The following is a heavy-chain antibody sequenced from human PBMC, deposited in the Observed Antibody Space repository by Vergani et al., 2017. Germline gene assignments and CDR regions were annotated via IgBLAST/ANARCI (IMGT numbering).Heavy chain of an antibody. CDR2: INHSGRT. D-gene: IGHD6-6*01. CDR1: GGSFSGYY. Sequence: QVQLQQWGAGLLKPSETLSLTCAVYGGSFSGYYWSWIRQPPGKGLEWIGEINHSGRTNYNPSLKSRVTISVDTAKNQFSLKLSSVTAADTAVYYCARGRGQLVQYYYYMDVWGKGP. J-gene: IGHJ6*03. CDR3: ARGRGQLVQYYYYMDV. V-gene: IGHV4-34*01.